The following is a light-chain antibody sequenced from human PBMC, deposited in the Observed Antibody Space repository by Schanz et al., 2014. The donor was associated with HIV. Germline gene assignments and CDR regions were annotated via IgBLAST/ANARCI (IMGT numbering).Light chain of an antibody. Sequence: EIVMTQSPATLSVSPGERATLSCRASLSVSSSLAWYQQKPPQAPSLLIYGASSRATGIPDRFSGSLSGTVFTLTISRLEPEDFATYYCQQANSFPFTFGPGTKVHIK. CDR3: QQANSFPFT. V-gene: IGKV3D-15*01. CDR1: LSVSSS. J-gene: IGKJ3*01. CDR2: GAS.